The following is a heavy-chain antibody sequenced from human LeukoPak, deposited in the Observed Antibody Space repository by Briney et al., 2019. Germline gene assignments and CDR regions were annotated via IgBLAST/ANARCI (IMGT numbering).Heavy chain of an antibody. J-gene: IGHJ3*02. Sequence: SETLSLTCIVSGGSISSSGYYWDWIRQPPGKGLEWIGNFYYTGSTYYNPSLKSRITISVDTSKNQFSLKLRSVTAADTAVYYCARHSRSGYGDYESAFDIWGQGTMVTVSS. D-gene: IGHD5-12*01. V-gene: IGHV4-39*01. CDR3: ARHSRSGYGDYESAFDI. CDR2: FYYTGST. CDR1: GGSISSSGYY.